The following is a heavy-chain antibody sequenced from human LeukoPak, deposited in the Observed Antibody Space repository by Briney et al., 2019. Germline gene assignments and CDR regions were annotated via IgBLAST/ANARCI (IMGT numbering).Heavy chain of an antibody. J-gene: IGHJ4*02. CDR3: AKVPVRIAAAGRFDY. D-gene: IGHD6-13*01. CDR2: ISGSGGST. V-gene: IGHV3-23*01. Sequence: GGSLRLSCAASGFTFSSYAMSWVRQAPGKGLEWLSAISGSGGSTYYADSVKGRFTISRDNSKNTLYLQMNSLRAEDTAVYYCAKVPVRIAAAGRFDYWGQGTLVTVSS. CDR1: GFTFSSYA.